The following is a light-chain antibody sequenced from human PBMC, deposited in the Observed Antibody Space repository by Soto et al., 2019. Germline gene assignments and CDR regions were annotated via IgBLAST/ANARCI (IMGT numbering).Light chain of an antibody. J-gene: IGKJ1*01. CDR1: QTISSW. Sequence: EILLTQSPSALSGSLGERATLSCWASQTISSWLAWYQQKPGKAPKLLIYNAYTLKSGVQSRFSGSGSGTEFTLTIRSLQPDDFATYYCKHYNSYSEAFGQGTKVDIK. CDR3: KHYNSYSEA. V-gene: IGKV1-5*03. CDR2: NAY.